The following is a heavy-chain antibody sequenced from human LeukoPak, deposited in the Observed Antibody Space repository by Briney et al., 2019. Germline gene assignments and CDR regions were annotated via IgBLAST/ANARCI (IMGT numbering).Heavy chain of an antibody. CDR3: ARDGARGSGSSWDY. D-gene: IGHD6-13*01. CDR1: GFTFSSCS. CDR2: ISSSSSYI. J-gene: IGHJ4*02. V-gene: IGHV3-21*01. Sequence: AGGSLRLSCAASGFTFSSCSMNWVRQAPGKGLEWVSSISSSSSYIYYADSVKGRFTISRDNAKNSLYLQMNSLRAEDTAVYYCARDGARGSGSSWDYWGQGTLVTVSS.